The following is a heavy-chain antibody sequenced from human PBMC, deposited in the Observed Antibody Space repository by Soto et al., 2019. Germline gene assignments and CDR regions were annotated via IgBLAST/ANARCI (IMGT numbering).Heavy chain of an antibody. CDR1: GGSISTAYSY. D-gene: IGHD3-9*01. CDR3: ASLTKDLDS. CDR2: IYYIGDT. Sequence: QVQLQESGPGLVKPSQTLSLTCTVSGGSISTAYSYWSWIRQHPGKGLEWIGYIYYIGDTNYNPSLKSRVSMSVDTSKNQFSLRLNSVTAADTAVYYCASLTKDLDSWGPGTLVTVSS. J-gene: IGHJ4*02. V-gene: IGHV4-31*03.